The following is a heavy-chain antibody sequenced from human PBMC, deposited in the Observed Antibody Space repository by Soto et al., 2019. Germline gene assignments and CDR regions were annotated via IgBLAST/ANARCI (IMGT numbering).Heavy chain of an antibody. CDR3: ARDRWTAMGVFDY. V-gene: IGHV3-48*02. J-gene: IGHJ4*02. CDR2: ISSSSSTI. CDR1: GFRFRTRA. D-gene: IGHD5-18*01. Sequence: GSLRLSCAASGFRFRTRAMSWVRQAPGKGLEWVSYISSSSSTIYYADSVKGRFTISRDNAKNSLYLQMNSLRDEDTAVYYCARDRWTAMGVFDYWGQGTLVTVSS.